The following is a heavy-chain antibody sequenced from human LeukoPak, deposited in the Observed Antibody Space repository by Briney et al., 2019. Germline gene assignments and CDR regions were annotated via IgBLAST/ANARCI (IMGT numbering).Heavy chain of an antibody. V-gene: IGHV3-23*01. D-gene: IGHD3-10*01. CDR3: AKYYGSGSYSFVDY. CDR2: ISGSGGST. J-gene: IGHJ4*02. Sequence: PGGSLRLSCAASGFTFSSYAMSWARQAPGKGLEWVSAISGSGGSTYYADSVKGRFTISRDNSKNTLYLQMNSLRAEDTAVYYCAKYYGSGSYSFVDYWGQGTLVTVSS. CDR1: GFTFSSYA.